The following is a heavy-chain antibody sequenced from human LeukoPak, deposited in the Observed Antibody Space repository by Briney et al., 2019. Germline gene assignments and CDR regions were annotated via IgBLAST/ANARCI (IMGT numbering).Heavy chain of an antibody. Sequence: GGSLRLSCAASGFTFSSYWMSWVRQAPGKGLEWVANIKQDESEKYYVDSVKGRFTISRDNAKNSLYLQMNSLRAEDTAVYYCATEVEGDLEDYWGQGTLVTVSS. J-gene: IGHJ4*02. V-gene: IGHV3-7*03. CDR1: GFTFSSYW. D-gene: IGHD2-21*02. CDR2: IKQDESEK. CDR3: ATEVEGDLEDY.